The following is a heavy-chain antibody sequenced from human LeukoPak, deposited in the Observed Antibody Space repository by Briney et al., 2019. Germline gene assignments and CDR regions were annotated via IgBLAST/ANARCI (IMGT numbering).Heavy chain of an antibody. CDR1: GGSISSYY. CDR3: ARHGPGYYWSTYYFDY. CDR2: INHSGST. D-gene: IGHD3-3*01. J-gene: IGHJ4*02. V-gene: IGHV4-34*01. Sequence: SETLSLTCTVSGGSISSYYWSWIRQPPGKGLEWIGEINHSGSTNYNPSLKSRVTISVDTSKNQFSLKLSSVTAADTAVYYCARHGPGYYWSTYYFDYWGQGTLVTVSS.